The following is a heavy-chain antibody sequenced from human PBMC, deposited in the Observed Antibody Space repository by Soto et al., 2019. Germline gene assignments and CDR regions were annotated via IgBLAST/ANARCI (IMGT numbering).Heavy chain of an antibody. V-gene: IGHV3-74*01. D-gene: IGHD1-1*01. Sequence: GGSLRLSCAASGFTFGNYWLHWVRQAPGKGLVWVSRISDYVRINYADSVKDRFIISRDDARSELYLQLNDLRVEDTATYYCARGGLEPSDHWGKRALVSVSS. CDR3: ARGGLEPSDH. CDR1: GFTFGNYW. CDR2: ISDYVRI. J-gene: IGHJ4*02.